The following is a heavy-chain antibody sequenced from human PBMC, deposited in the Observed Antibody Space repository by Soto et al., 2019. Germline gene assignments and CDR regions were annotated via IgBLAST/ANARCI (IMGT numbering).Heavy chain of an antibody. CDR1: GFTFSSYA. CDR3: QISPKVISTHSYY. J-gene: IGHJ4*01. D-gene: IGHD3-22*01. V-gene: IGHV3-23*01. Sequence: GGSLRLSCVASGFTFSSYALNWVRQAPGGGLEWVSALSDSGETTYYADSVKGPFTISRHNSKNTLFLQMNRLRAEAAAIYYCQISPKVISTHSYYWGHGILVTVSS. CDR2: LSDSGETT.